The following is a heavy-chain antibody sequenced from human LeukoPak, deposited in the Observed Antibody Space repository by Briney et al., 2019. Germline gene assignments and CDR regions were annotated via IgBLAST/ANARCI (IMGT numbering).Heavy chain of an antibody. CDR1: GFTFSDAW. V-gene: IGHV3-15*01. CDR3: TTDARIRSIGY. J-gene: IGHJ4*02. Sequence: GGSLRLSCAASGFTFSDAWMSWVRQAPGKGLEWVGRSKSKTDGGTTDYAAPVKGRFTISRDDSKNTLYLQMNSLKTEDTAIYYCTTDARIRSIGYWGQGTLVTVSS. D-gene: IGHD2-21*01. CDR2: SKSKTDGGTT.